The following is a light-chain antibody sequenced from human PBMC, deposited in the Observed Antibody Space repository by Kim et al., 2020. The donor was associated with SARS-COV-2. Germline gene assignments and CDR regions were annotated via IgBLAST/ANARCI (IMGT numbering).Light chain of an antibody. CDR2: VNRDGSH. J-gene: IGLJ2*01. CDR3: QTWGSPVV. Sequence: GASVKLTCTLRGTHTYYAIAWHRQQPERGPHFLLKVNRDGSHYRGDGIPDRFSGSSTESERFLTISNLQSDDEADYYCQTWGSPVVFGGGTQLTVL. V-gene: IGLV4-69*01. CDR1: GTHTYYA.